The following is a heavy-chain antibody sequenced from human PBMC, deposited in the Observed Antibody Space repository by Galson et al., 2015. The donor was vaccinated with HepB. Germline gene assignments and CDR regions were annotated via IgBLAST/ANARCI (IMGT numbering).Heavy chain of an antibody. CDR3: ARELPYHGYFDY. Sequence: CAISGDSVSNNSAAWNWIRQSPSRGLEWLGRTYYRSKWCNDYAVSVKSRITINPDTSKNQFSLQLNSVTPEDTAVYYCARELPYHGYFDYWGQGTLVTVSS. V-gene: IGHV6-1*01. J-gene: IGHJ4*02. CDR2: TYYRSKWCN. D-gene: IGHD3-9*01. CDR1: GDSVSNNSAA.